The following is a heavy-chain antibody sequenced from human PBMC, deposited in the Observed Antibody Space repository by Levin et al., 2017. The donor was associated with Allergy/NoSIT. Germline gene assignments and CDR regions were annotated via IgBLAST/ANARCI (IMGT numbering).Heavy chain of an antibody. CDR2: IWYDGSNK. J-gene: IGHJ4*02. D-gene: IGHD6-19*01. CDR3: ARDVGGCDY. V-gene: IGHV3-33*01. Sequence: GESLKISCAASGFTFSSYGMHWVRQAPGKGLEWVAVIWYDGSNKYYADSVKGRFTISRDNSKNTLYLQMNSLRAEDTAVYYCARDVGGCDYWGQGTLVTVSS. CDR1: GFTFSSYG.